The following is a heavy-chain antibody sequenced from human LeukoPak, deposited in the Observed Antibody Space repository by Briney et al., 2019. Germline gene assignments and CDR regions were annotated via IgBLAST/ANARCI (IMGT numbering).Heavy chain of an antibody. CDR1: GYSISSGYY. J-gene: IGHJ2*01. D-gene: IGHD2-8*01. CDR2: IYHSGST. Sequence: SETLSLTCTASGYSISSGYYWGWIRQPPGKGLEWIGSIYHSGSTYYNPSLKSRVTISVDTSKNQFSLKLSSVTAADTAVYYCACLMVYGWYFDLWGRGTLVTVSS. V-gene: IGHV4-38-2*02. CDR3: ACLMVYGWYFDL.